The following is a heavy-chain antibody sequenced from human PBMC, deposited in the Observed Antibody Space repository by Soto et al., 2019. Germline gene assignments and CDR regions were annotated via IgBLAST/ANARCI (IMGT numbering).Heavy chain of an antibody. Sequence: QVQLQESGPGVVKPSQTLSLSCNVYGVPVSSGDYYWSWIRQHAGRGLEWIGYIDRSGSTYYKPSLRGRVIMSVDTSTNQISLRLLSVTAADTAVYYCARDSGGNSENYYGLDVWGHGTTVTVSS. J-gene: IGHJ6*02. CDR3: ARDSGGNSENYYGLDV. V-gene: IGHV4-31*03. CDR1: GVPVSSGDYY. D-gene: IGHD1-1*01. CDR2: IDRSGST.